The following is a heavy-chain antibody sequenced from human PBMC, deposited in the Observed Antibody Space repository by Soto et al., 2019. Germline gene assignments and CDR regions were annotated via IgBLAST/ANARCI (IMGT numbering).Heavy chain of an antibody. Sequence: EVQLVESGGGLVKPGGCLRLSCAASGFTFSSYTMNWVRQAPGKGLELVSSISRSSSHLFYADSVKGRFTITRDNAKNLLYLQTNSLRAEDTAVYYCARSWDCSSGSCYQFDYCGQGSMVTVS. J-gene: IGHJ4*02. CDR2: ISRSSSHL. V-gene: IGHV3-21*01. CDR3: ARSWDCSSGSCYQFDY. D-gene: IGHD2-15*01. CDR1: GFTFSSYT.